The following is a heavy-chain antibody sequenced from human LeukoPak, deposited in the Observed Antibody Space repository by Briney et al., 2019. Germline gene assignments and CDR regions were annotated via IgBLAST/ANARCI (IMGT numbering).Heavy chain of an antibody. V-gene: IGHV1-69*13. CDR3: ARGVLLWDQLRDDFDI. Sequence: GASVKVSCKASGGTFSSYAISWVRQAPGQGREWVGEIIPIFGTENYAQKFQGRVTITADESTSTAYMELSSLRAEDTAVYYCARGVLLWDQLRDDFDIWGQGTLVTVSS. CDR2: IIPIFGTE. J-gene: IGHJ4*02. D-gene: IGHD2-2*01. CDR1: GGTFSSYA.